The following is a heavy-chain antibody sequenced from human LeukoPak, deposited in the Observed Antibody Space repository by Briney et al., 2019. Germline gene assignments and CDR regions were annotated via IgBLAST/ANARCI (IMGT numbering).Heavy chain of an antibody. CDR3: ARSGPLGVFRPYYFDY. J-gene: IGHJ4*02. CDR2: ISSSGSTI. V-gene: IGHV3-11*01. Sequence: PGGSLRLSCAASGFTFSDYYMSWIRQAPGKGLEWFSYISSSGSTIYYADSVKGRFTISRDNAKNSLYLQMNSLRAEDTAVYYCARSGPLGVFRPYYFDYWGQGTLVTVSS. CDR1: GFTFSDYY. D-gene: IGHD6-6*01.